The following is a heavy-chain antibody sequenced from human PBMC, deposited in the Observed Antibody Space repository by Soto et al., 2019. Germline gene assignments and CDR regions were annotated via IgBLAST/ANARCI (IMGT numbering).Heavy chain of an antibody. CDR2: VKSKADGETT. D-gene: IGHD3-3*01. Sequence: EVRLVESGGGLVKPGGSLGLSCAASGFTITNAWMHWVRQAPGKGLEWVGRVKSKADGETTDYAEPVNGRFTISRDDSRNTLSLQMNSLKIEDTAVYYCNTYPDFWGGHTPLWGQGTLVTVSS. V-gene: IGHV3-15*07. CDR1: GFTITNAW. CDR3: NTYPDFWGGHTPL. J-gene: IGHJ4*02.